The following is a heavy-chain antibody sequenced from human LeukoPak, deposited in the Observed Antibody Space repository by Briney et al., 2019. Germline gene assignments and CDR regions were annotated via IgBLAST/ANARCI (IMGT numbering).Heavy chain of an antibody. Sequence: SETMSLTCAVYGGSFSGYYWSWIRQPPGKGLEWIGEINHSGSTNYNPSLKSRVTISVDTSKNQFSLKLSSVTAADTAVYYCARGSLMYCSSTSCYQFRHWGQGTLVTVSS. CDR3: ARGSLMYCSSTSCYQFRH. J-gene: IGHJ1*01. D-gene: IGHD2-2*01. V-gene: IGHV4-34*01. CDR2: INHSGST. CDR1: GGSFSGYY.